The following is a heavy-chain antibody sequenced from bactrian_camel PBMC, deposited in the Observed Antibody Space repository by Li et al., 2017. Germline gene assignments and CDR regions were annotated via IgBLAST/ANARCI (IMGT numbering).Heavy chain of an antibody. V-gene: IGHV3S55*01. D-gene: IGHD5*01. CDR2: ISRDGIT. Sequence: HVQLVESGGGSVQAGGSLKLSCAASGYIFRSCGMGWYRQAPGKERELVSTISRDGITTYADSVKGRFTISRDNPKATLYLQMNSLKTEDTAMYYCAKEGWESDGLTSQGTQVTVS. CDR1: GYIFRSCG. J-gene: IGHJ4*01.